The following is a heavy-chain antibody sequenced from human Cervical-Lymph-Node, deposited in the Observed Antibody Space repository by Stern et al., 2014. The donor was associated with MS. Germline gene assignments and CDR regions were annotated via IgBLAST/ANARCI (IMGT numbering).Heavy chain of an antibody. D-gene: IGHD1-26*01. V-gene: IGHV1-18*01. CDR1: GFTFTNHG. J-gene: IGHJ4*02. CDR3: ARDRGLVGNTTDDY. CDR2: INGYNGNI. Sequence: QVQLVQSGAEVKKPGASVKVSCKASGFTFTNHGISWVRQAPGQGLEWMGWINGYNGNIAFAQKFQGRLIMTTDTSTSTVYMELRSLGFDDTAVYYCARDRGLVGNTTDDYWGQGTLVTVSS.